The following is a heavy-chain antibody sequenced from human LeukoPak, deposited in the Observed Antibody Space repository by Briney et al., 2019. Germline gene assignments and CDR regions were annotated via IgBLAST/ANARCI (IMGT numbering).Heavy chain of an antibody. J-gene: IGHJ3*02. CDR1: GYTFTSYY. Sequence: ASVKVSCKASGYTFTSYYMHWVRQAPGQGLEWMGIINPSGGSTSYAQKLQGRVTMTTDTSTSTAYMELRSLRSDDTAVYYCARSDITMVRGVIIVAAFDIWGQGTMVTVSS. CDR3: ARSDITMVRGVIIVAAFDI. D-gene: IGHD3-10*01. CDR2: INPSGGST. V-gene: IGHV1-46*01.